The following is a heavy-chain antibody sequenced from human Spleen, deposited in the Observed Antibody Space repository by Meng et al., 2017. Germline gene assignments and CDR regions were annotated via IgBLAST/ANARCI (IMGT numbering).Heavy chain of an antibody. D-gene: IGHD1-26*01. J-gene: IGHJ4*02. CDR2: IYHSGST. V-gene: IGHV4-38-2*01. CDR3: ARTASGSYYDRPDDY. CDR1: GYSISSGYY. Sequence: SETLSLTCAVSGYSISSGYYWGWIRQPPGKGLEWIGEIYHSGSTNYNPSLKSRVTISVDKSKNQFSLKLSSVTAADTAVYYCARTASGSYYDRPDDYWGQGTLVTVSS.